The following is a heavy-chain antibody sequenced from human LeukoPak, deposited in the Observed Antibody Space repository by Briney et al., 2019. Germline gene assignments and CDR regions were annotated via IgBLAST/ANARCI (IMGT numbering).Heavy chain of an antibody. CDR1: GFTFSSYG. CDR2: IWYDGSKK. D-gene: IGHD3-10*01. Sequence: GRSLRLSCAASGFTFSSYGMHWVRQAPGKGLEWVAVIWYDGSKKNYADSVKGRFTISRDNSKNTLNLQMTSLRAEDTAVYYCARHWFGSGSPYGMAVWGQGTTVTVSS. CDR3: ARHWFGSGSPYGMAV. J-gene: IGHJ6*02. V-gene: IGHV3-33*01.